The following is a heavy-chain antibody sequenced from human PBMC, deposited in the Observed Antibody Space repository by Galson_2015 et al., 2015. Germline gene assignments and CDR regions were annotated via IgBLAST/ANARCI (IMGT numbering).Heavy chain of an antibody. CDR3: ARRLYGSSWRDS. D-gene: IGHD6-13*01. CDR1: GGSISSGSFF. J-gene: IGHJ4*02. Sequence: ETLSLTCTVSGGSISSGSFFWGWIRQPPGRGLEWVGSIHSSGSTYYNPSLKSRVTISADTSKNQFSLKLSSVTAADTAVYYCARRLYGSSWRDSWGQGTLATVSS. V-gene: IGHV4-39*01. CDR2: IHSSGST.